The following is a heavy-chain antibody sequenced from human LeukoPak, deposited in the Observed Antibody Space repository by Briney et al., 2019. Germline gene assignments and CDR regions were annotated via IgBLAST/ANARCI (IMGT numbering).Heavy chain of an antibody. J-gene: IGHJ5*02. CDR3: ARDPGRVSHCFDP. V-gene: IGHV3-21*01. D-gene: IGHD6-13*01. CDR2: ISSRSSYI. Sequence: GGSLRLSCAASGFTFSDYNMNWVRQAPGKGLEWVSFISSRSSYIYYGDSVKGRFTISRDNAKNSLYLQMNSLRAEDTAVYYCARDPGRVSHCFDPWGQGTLVTVSS. CDR1: GFTFSDYN.